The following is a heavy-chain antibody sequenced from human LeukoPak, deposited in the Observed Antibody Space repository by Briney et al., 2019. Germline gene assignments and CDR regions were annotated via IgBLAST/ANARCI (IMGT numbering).Heavy chain of an antibody. CDR3: ARRIAETGMDHYYGMDV. CDR1: GLSVSSSSW. Sequence: SGTLSLTCAISGLSVSSSSWWTWVRQPPGKGPEWIGQIYHGGSTHYNPSLKSRITISMDKSKNQVSLTLSSVTAADTAVHYCARRIAETGMDHYYGMDVWGQGTTVIVSS. D-gene: IGHD6-13*01. CDR2: IYHGGST. J-gene: IGHJ6*02. V-gene: IGHV4-4*02.